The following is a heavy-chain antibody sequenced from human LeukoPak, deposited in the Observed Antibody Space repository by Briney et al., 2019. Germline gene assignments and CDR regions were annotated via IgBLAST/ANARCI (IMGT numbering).Heavy chain of an antibody. D-gene: IGHD3-10*01. V-gene: IGHV4-34*01. J-gene: IGHJ6*04. Sequence: SETLSLTCAVYGGSFSGYYWSWIRLPPGKGLEWIGEINHSGSTNYNPSLKSRVTISVDTSKNQFSLKLSSVTAADTAAYYCARLLGYYGSGSYFPVWGKGTTVTISS. CDR2: INHSGST. CDR1: GGSFSGYY. CDR3: ARLLGYYGSGSYFPV.